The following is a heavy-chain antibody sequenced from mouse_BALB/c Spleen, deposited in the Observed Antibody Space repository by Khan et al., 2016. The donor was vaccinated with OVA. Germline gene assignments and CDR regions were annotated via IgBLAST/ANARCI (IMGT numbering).Heavy chain of an antibody. CDR2: IDPANDNT. J-gene: IGHJ3*01. V-gene: IGHV14-3*02. CDR1: GFNIKDTY. Sequence: VQLQQSGAELVKPGASVKLSCTASGFNIKDTYIHWVNQRPEQGLEWIGRIDPANDNTKYDPKFQGKATITADKSSNTAYLHLSSLTSEDTDVYYSATLYGNPCADWGQGTLVTLSA. CDR3: ATLYGNPCAD. D-gene: IGHD2-1*01.